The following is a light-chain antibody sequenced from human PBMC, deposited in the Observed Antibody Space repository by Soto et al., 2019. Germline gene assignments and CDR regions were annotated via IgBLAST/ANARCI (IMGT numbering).Light chain of an antibody. V-gene: IGKV3-11*01. CDR2: DAS. Sequence: EIVLTQSPATLSLSPGERATLSCWASQSVSNYFVWYQQKPGQAPRLLIYDASKRATGIPARFSGSGSGTDFTLTISSLEPEDFEVYYCQQRSIWPWTFGQGTKVDIK. J-gene: IGKJ1*01. CDR3: QQRSIWPWT. CDR1: QSVSNY.